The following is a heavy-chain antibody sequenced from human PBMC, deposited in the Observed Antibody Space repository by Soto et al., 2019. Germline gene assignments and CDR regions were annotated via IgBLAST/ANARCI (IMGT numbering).Heavy chain of an antibody. CDR3: AKRRGAGGHFDY. J-gene: IGHJ4*02. Sequence: DVQLLESGGGLVQPEGSLRLSCAASGFTFSSYAMGWVRQGPGKGLEWVAVVSIGGSTHYADSVRGRFTISRDNSKNTLSRQMNSLTAEATAVYFCAKRRGAGGHFDYWVQGALVTVSS. CDR2: VSIGGST. CDR1: GFTFSSYA. D-gene: IGHD2-15*01. V-gene: IGHV3-23*01.